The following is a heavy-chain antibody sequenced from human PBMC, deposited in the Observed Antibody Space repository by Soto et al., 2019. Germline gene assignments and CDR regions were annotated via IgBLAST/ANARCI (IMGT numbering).Heavy chain of an antibody. CDR2: INSDGSST. Sequence: PGGSLRLSCAASGFTFSSYWMHWVRQAPGKGLVWVSRINSDGSSTSYADSVKGRFTISRDNAKNTLYLQMSRLRSDDTAVYYCARDYRFLEWFLYGMDVWGQGTTVTVSS. CDR3: ARDYRFLEWFLYGMDV. D-gene: IGHD3-3*01. V-gene: IGHV3-74*01. CDR1: GFTFSSYW. J-gene: IGHJ6*02.